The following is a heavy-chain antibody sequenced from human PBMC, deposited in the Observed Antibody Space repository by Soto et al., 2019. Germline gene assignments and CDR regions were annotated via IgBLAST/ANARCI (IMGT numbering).Heavy chain of an antibody. V-gene: IGHV3-23*01. D-gene: IGHD1-26*01. J-gene: IGHJ3*02. CDR3: AKDTGATWRAAHAFDI. CDR2: ISGSGGST. Sequence: EVQLLESGGGLVQPGGSLRLSCAASGFTFSSYAMSWVRQAPGKGLEWVSAISGSGGSTYYADSVKGRFTISRDNSKNTLDLQMNSLRAEDTAVYYCAKDTGATWRAAHAFDIWGQGTMVTVSS. CDR1: GFTFSSYA.